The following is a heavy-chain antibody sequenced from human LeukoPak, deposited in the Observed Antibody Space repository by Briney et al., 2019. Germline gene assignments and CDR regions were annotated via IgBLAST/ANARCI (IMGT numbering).Heavy chain of an antibody. CDR3: AKAYGSGWAPFDY. D-gene: IGHD6-19*01. J-gene: IGHJ4*02. V-gene: IGHV3-23*01. CDR2: ISGSGGST. Sequence: PGGSLRLSCAASGFIFSSYAMSRVRQAPGKGLEWVSTISGSGGSTDYADSVKGRFTISRDNSKNTLYLQMNSLRAEDTAVYYCAKAYGSGWAPFDYWGQGTLVTVSS. CDR1: GFIFSSYA.